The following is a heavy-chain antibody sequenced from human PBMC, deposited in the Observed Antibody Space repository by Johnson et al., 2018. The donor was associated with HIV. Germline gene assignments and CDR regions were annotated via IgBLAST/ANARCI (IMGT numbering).Heavy chain of an antibody. D-gene: IGHD3-22*01. CDR2: ISWNSGSI. Sequence: VQLVESGGGLVQPGRSLRLSCAASGFTFDDYAMHWVRQAPGKGLEWVSGISWNSGSIGYADSVKGRFTISRDNAKNSLYLQMNSLRAEDTALYYCAKDRAPAYYYDIPKNAFDIWGQGTMVTVSS. J-gene: IGHJ3*02. CDR1: GFTFDDYA. CDR3: AKDRAPAYYYDIPKNAFDI. V-gene: IGHV3-9*01.